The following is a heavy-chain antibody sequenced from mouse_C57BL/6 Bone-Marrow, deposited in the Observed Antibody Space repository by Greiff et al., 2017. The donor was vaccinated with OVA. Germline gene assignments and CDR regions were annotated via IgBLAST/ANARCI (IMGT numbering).Heavy chain of an antibody. CDR2: IWTGGGT. J-gene: IGHJ1*03. D-gene: IGHD1-1*01. CDR3: ARGTTVVATPSYWYFEV. CDR1: GFSLTSYA. Sequence: VKLVESGPGLVAPSQSLSITCTVSGFSLTSYAISWVRQPPGKGLEWLGVIWTGGGTNYNSALKSRLSISKDNSKSQVFLKMNRLQTDDTARYYCARGTTVVATPSYWYFEVWGTGTTVTVSS. V-gene: IGHV2-9-1*01.